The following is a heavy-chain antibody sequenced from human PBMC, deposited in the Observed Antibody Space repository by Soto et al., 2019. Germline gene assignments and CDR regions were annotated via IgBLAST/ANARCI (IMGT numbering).Heavy chain of an antibody. Sequence: EVQLVESGGDLVQRGGSLRLSCVASGFTFSVYSMNWVRQAPGKGLEWLSYITSDTKTIKYADSVKGRCTISTDNAKNSVYLQMNSLRDEDTAVYYCARSVEGHFDYWGQGTVVTVSS. D-gene: IGHD6-19*01. CDR2: ITSDTKTI. CDR1: GFTFSVYS. J-gene: IGHJ4*02. V-gene: IGHV3-48*02. CDR3: ARSVEGHFDY.